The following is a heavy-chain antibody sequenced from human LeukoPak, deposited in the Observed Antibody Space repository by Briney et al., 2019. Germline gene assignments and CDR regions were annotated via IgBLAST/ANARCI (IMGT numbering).Heavy chain of an antibody. Sequence: SETLSLTCTVSGASISSSTYYWGWIRQSPGKGLEWIGSVNYAVNTYYNPSLKSRVTISADTSKNQFSLKMNFVTAADTALYYCARHLGPYSASYLHYWGQGSLVTVPS. CDR2: VNYAVNT. CDR1: GASISSSTYY. J-gene: IGHJ4*02. D-gene: IGHD1-26*01. V-gene: IGHV4-39*01. CDR3: ARHLGPYSASYLHY.